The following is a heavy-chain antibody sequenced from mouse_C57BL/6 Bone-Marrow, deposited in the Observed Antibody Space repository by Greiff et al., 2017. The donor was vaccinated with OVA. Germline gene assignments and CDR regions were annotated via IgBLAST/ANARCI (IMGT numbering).Heavy chain of an antibody. CDR1: GFNITDYY. J-gene: IGHJ2*01. Sequence: VQLQQSGAELVKPGASVKLSCTASGFNITDYYMHWVKQRPEQGLEWIGRIDPEDGETKYAPKFQGKATITADTSSNTAYLRLSSLTAEDTAVYYFARRRITKVVADYWGQGTTLTVSS. V-gene: IGHV14-2*01. CDR3: ARRRITKVVADY. CDR2: IDPEDGET. D-gene: IGHD1-1*01.